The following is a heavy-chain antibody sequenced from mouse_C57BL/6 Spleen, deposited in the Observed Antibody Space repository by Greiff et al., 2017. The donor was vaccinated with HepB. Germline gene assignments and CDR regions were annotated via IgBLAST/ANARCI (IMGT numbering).Heavy chain of an antibody. CDR2: IYPGDGDT. CDR3: ARGLGRGYLDY. CDR1: GYAFSSYW. D-gene: IGHD4-1*01. Sequence: VQLQQSGAELVKPGASVKISCKASGYAFSSYWMNWVKQRPGKGLEWIGQIYPGDGDTNYNGKFKGKATLTADKSSSTAYMQLSCLTSEDSAVYFCARGLGRGYLDYWGQGTTLTVSS. J-gene: IGHJ2*01. V-gene: IGHV1-80*01.